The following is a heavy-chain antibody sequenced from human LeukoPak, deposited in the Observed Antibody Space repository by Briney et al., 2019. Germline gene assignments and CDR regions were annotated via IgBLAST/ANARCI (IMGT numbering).Heavy chain of an antibody. CDR2: ISGSGGST. D-gene: IGHD3-9*01. CDR1: GFTFSSYA. V-gene: IGHV3-23*01. CDR3: AKATYYDILTGYEDY. J-gene: IGHJ4*02. Sequence: GGSLRLSCAASGFTFSSYATSWVRQAPGKGLEWVSAISGSGGSTYYADSVKGRFTISRDNSKNTLYLQMNSLRAEDTAVYYCAKATYYDILTGYEDYWGQGTLVTVSS.